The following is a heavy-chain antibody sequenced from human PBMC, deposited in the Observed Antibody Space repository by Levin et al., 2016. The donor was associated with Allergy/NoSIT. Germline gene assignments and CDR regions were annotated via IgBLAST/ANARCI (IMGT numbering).Heavy chain of an antibody. CDR3: ARGNYGSGSYSSNY. V-gene: IGHV1-2*02. D-gene: IGHD3-10*01. Sequence: WVRQAPGQGLEWMGWINPNSGGTNFAQKFQGRVTMTRDTSISTAYMELSRLTSDDTAVYYCARGNYGSGSYSSNYWGQGTLVTVSS. CDR2: INPNSGGT. J-gene: IGHJ4*02.